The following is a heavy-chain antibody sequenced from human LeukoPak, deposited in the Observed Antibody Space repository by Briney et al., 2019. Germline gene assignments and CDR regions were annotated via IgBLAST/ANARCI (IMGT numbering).Heavy chain of an antibody. J-gene: IGHJ4*02. CDR2: ISYDGNNK. D-gene: IGHD6-19*01. CDR1: GFPFSSYA. Sequence: GGPLRLSCAASGFPFSSYAMHWVRQAPGKGLEWVALISYDGNNKYYADSVKGRFTISRDNSKNTLFLQMNSLRAEDTAVYYCARRRYSSGVDYWGQGTLVTVSS. V-gene: IGHV3-30-3*01. CDR3: ARRRYSSGVDY.